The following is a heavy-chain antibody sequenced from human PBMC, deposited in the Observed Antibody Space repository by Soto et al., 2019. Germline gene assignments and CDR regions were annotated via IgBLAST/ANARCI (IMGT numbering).Heavy chain of an antibody. Sequence: QVRLQESGPGLVKPSQTLSLTCSVSGGSIGSGGYYYSWFRQHPGKGLEWIGYISDSGSTDYNPSVDSRVTISLDMSENQFSLSLTSVTAADTAVYYCARGTNWYFDLWGRGTLVTVSS. V-gene: IGHV4-31*03. CDR2: ISDSGST. CDR1: GGSIGSGGYY. J-gene: IGHJ2*01. CDR3: ARGTNWYFDL.